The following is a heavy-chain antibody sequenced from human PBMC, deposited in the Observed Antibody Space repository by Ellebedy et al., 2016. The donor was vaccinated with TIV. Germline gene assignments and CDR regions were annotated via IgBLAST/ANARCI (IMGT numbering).Heavy chain of an antibody. CDR1: GYTFTSYG. V-gene: IGHV1-69*13. D-gene: IGHD2-2*01. CDR2: IIPIFGTA. CDR3: ASTPKDIVVVPAAMGLNYYYYYYGMDV. Sequence: SVKVSCXASGYTFTSYGISWVRQAPGQGLEWMGGIIPIFGTANYAQKFQGRVTITADESTSTAYMELSSLRSEDTAVYYCASTPKDIVVVPAAMGLNYYYYYYGMDVWGQGTTVTVSS. J-gene: IGHJ6*02.